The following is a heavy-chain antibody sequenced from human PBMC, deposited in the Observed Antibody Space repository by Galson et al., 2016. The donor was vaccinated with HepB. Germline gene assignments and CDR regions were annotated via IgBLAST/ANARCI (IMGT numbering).Heavy chain of an antibody. CDR1: GFPLGSYW. CDR3: ARHQLFYYHYGMDF. CDR2: IKQVGSAE. D-gene: IGHD1-1*01. Sequence: SLRLSCAASGFPLGSYWMTWVRQAPGKGLEWVANIKQVGSAEYYLDSVKGRFTISRDNAKNSLFLQMNSLRAEDTAVYYCARHQLFYYHYGMDFWGQGTPVTVSS. J-gene: IGHJ6*02. V-gene: IGHV3-7*01.